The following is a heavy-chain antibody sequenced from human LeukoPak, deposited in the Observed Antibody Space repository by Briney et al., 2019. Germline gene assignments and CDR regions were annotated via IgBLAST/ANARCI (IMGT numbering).Heavy chain of an antibody. J-gene: IGHJ5*02. Sequence: PGGSLRLSCAASGFTFDDYAMHWVRHAPGKGLEGVSLISWDGGSTYYADSVKGRFTISRDNSKNSLYLQMNSLRAEDTALYYCTKAASSSPGGFDPWGQGTLVTVSS. CDR2: ISWDGGST. CDR1: GFTFDDYA. V-gene: IGHV3-43D*03. CDR3: TKAASSSPGGFDP.